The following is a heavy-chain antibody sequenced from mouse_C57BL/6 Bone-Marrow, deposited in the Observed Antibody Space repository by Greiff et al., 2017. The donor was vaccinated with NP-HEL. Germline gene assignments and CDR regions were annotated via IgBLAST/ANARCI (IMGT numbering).Heavy chain of an antibody. CDR2: IWTGGGT. CDR1: GFSLTSYA. Sequence: VHLVESGPGLVAPSQSLSITCTVSGFSLTSYAISWVRQPPGKGLEWLGVIWTGGGTNYNSALKSRLSISKDNSKSQVFLKMNSLQTDDTARYYCARTSYGNDVGWFAYWGQGTLVTVSA. J-gene: IGHJ3*01. CDR3: ARTSYGNDVGWFAY. D-gene: IGHD2-2*01. V-gene: IGHV2-9-1*01.